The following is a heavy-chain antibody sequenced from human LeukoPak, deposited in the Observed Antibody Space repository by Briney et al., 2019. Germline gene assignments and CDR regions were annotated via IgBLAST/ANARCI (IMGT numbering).Heavy chain of an antibody. CDR2: IKQDGSEK. CDR1: GFTSSSYW. V-gene: IGHV3-7*01. D-gene: IGHD6-19*01. CDR3: ARVRSSGRGWFDP. J-gene: IGHJ5*02. Sequence: GGSLRLSCAASGFTSSSYWMSWVRQAPGKGLEWVANIKQDGSEKYYVDSVKGRFTISRDNAKNSLYLQMNSLRAEDTAVYYCARVRSSGRGWFDPWGQGTLVTVSS.